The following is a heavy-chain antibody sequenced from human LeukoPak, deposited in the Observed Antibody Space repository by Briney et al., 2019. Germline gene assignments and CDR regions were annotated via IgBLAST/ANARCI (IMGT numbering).Heavy chain of an antibody. J-gene: IGHJ4*02. CDR2: INPNSAAI. CDR3: ARDGRVRAVTD. CDR1: GYTFTGYY. D-gene: IGHD6-19*01. V-gene: IGHV1-2*02. Sequence: GASVKVSCKTSGYTFTGYYIHWVRQAPGQGLEWMGWINPNSAAINYAQKFQGRVTMTRDTSISTVFMELSNLRSDDTSVYYCARDGRVRAVTDWGQGTLVTVSS.